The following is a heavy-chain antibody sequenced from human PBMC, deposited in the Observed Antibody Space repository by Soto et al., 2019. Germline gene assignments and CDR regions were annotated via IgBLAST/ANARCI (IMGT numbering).Heavy chain of an antibody. Sequence: ASVKVSCKASGYTFTSYYMHWVRQAPGQGLEWMGIINPSGGSTSYAQKFQGRVTMTRDTSTSTVYMELSSLRSEDTAVYYCANAVGDLGDSDYWGQGTLVTVSS. CDR2: INPSGGST. CDR1: GYTFTSYY. CDR3: ANAVGDLGDSDY. D-gene: IGHD1-26*01. V-gene: IGHV1-46*01. J-gene: IGHJ4*02.